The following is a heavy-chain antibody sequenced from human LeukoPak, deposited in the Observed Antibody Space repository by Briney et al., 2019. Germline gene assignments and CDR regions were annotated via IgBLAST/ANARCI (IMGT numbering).Heavy chain of an antibody. CDR1: GFTFSSYG. Sequence: PSGGSLRLSCAASGFTFSSYGMHWVRQAPGKGLEGVAVIWYDGSNKYYADSVKGRFTISRDNSKNTLYLQMNSLRAEDTAVYYCAKYGFGFRYFDYWGQGTLVTVSS. CDR3: AKYGFGFRYFDY. CDR2: IWYDGSNK. V-gene: IGHV3-33*06. J-gene: IGHJ4*02. D-gene: IGHD3-10*01.